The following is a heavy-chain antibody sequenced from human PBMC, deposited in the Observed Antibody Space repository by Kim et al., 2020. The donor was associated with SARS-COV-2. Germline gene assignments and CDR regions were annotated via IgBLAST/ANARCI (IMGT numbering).Heavy chain of an antibody. CDR2: IFPGDSEA. D-gene: IGHD6-13*01. CDR3: ARLYLAGKTAAGTMGTFDV. Sequence: GESLKISCRASGYIFTNYWLGWVRQMPGTGLEWMGLIFPGDSEARYSPSFQVQVTFSADASFSTAYLQWGSLKTADSGLYYCARLYLAGKTAAGTMGTFDVWGRGTMVTVSS. J-gene: IGHJ3*01. CDR1: GYIFTNYW. V-gene: IGHV5-51*01.